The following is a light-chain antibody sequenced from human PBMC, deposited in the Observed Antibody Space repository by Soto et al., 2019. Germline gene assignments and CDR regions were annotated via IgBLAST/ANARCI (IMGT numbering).Light chain of an antibody. Sequence: QSALTQPPSASGSPGQSVTISCTGTSSDIGVYDFVSWYQQHPSKAPKVIIYQVNKRPSGVPDRFSGSKSGNTASLTVSGLRPEDEADYFCSSFAGSYSPYVFGTGTKVTVL. V-gene: IGLV2-8*01. CDR3: SSFAGSYSPYV. J-gene: IGLJ1*01. CDR1: SSDIGVYDF. CDR2: QVN.